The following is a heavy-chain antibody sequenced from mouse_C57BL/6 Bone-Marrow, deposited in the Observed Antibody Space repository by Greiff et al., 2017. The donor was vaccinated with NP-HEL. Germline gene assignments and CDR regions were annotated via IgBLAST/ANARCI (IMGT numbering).Heavy chain of an antibody. CDR1: GFTFSSYG. CDR3: ARPTIPWAMDY. J-gene: IGHJ4*01. CDR2: ISSGGSYS. Sequence: DVMLVESGGDLVKPGGSLKLSCAASGFTFSSYGMSWVRQTPDKRLEWVATISSGGSYSYYPDSVKGRFTISRDNAKNTLYLQMSSLKSEDTAMYYCARPTIPWAMDYWGQGTSVTVSS. V-gene: IGHV5-6*02. D-gene: IGHD1-1*02.